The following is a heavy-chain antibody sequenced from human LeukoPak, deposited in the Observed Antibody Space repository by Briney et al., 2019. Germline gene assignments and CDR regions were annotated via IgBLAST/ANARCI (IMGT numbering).Heavy chain of an antibody. CDR2: IRYDGSNK. Sequence: QPGGSLRLSCAASGFTFSSYGIHWVRQAPGKGLEWVAFIRYDGSNKYYADSVKGRFTISRDNSKNTLYLQMNSLRAEDTAVYYCARGFRGVSNFDYWGQGTLVTVSS. V-gene: IGHV3-30*02. CDR1: GFTFSSYG. D-gene: IGHD3-10*01. CDR3: ARGFRGVSNFDY. J-gene: IGHJ4*02.